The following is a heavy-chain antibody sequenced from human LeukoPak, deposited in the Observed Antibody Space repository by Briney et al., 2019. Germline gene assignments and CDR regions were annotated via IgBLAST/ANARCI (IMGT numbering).Heavy chain of an antibody. D-gene: IGHD3-9*01. Sequence: SETLSLTCTVSGVSITLYYWTWIRQSPKKGLEWIGDISNSDINYNPSLSSRLTISTDTSKNHFSLRLTSVSAADTAVYYCARGNYDILSDYSLYSPRGGFDHWGQGILVTVSS. CDR3: ARGNYDILSDYSLYSPRGGFDH. V-gene: IGHV4-59*01. CDR1: GVSITLYY. J-gene: IGHJ4*02. CDR2: ISNSDI.